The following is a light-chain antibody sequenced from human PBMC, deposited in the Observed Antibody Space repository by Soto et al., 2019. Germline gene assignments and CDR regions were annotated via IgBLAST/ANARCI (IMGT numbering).Light chain of an antibody. Sequence: AIPMTQSPSSLSASVGDTVTINCRASQAIRGDLGWYQQKPGKAPKLLIYGASTLESGVPSRFGGSGSGTDFSLTISGLQSEDFATYYCLQDNDYPWTFGQGTKVEI. CDR3: LQDNDYPWT. CDR1: QAIRGD. J-gene: IGKJ1*01. V-gene: IGKV1-6*01. CDR2: GAS.